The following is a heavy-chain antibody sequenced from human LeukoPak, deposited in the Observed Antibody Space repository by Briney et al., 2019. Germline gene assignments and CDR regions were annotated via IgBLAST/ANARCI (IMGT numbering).Heavy chain of an antibody. CDR1: GFTFSSYG. D-gene: IGHD2-2*01. V-gene: IGHV3-30*02. J-gene: IGHJ4*02. Sequence: PGGSLRLSCAASGFTFSSYGMHWVRQAPGKGLEWVAFIRYDGSNKYYADSVKGRFTISRDNSKNTLYLQVNSLRAEDTAVYYCAKTSFLRVVVPAAYLYFDYWGQGTLVTVSS. CDR2: IRYDGSNK. CDR3: AKTSFLRVVVPAAYLYFDY.